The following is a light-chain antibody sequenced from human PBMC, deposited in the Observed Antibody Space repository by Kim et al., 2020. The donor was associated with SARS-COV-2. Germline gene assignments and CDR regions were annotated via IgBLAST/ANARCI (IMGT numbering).Light chain of an antibody. V-gene: IGLV1-51*01. J-gene: IGLJ3*02. CDR1: SSNIGNNY. CDR2: DNN. CDR3: GTWDSSLSAWV. Sequence: GQKFTFSCSGSSSNIGNNYVSWYQHLPGTAPKLLIYDNNKRPSGIPDRFSGSKSGTSATQCITGLQTGDEADYYCGTWDSSLSAWVFGGVTQLTVL.